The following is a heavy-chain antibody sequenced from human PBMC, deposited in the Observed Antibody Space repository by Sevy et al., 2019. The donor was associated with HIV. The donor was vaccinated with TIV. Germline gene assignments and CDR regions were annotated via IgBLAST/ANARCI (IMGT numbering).Heavy chain of an antibody. J-gene: IGHJ6*02. D-gene: IGHD6-19*01. CDR1: GFNFSNYV. CDR3: ARSILAVAGSYGMDV. Sequence: GGSLRLSCAASGFNFSNYVLHWVRQAPGKGLEWVTFISSFGNEADYVDSVKGRFTISRDDSKNTLYLQMNSLRPEDTAVYYCARSILAVAGSYGMDVWGQGTTVTVSS. CDR2: ISSFGNEA. V-gene: IGHV3-30*03.